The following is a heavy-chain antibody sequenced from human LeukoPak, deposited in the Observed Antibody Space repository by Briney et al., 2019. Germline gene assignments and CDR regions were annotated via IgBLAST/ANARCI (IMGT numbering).Heavy chain of an antibody. D-gene: IGHD3-22*01. J-gene: IGHJ4*02. CDR1: GFTFSSYA. CDR2: ISGSGVST. CDR3: AKDRSYYDSSGYIYYFDY. Sequence: GGSLRLSCAASGFTFSSYAMSWVRQAPGKGLEWVSGISGSGVSTYYADSVKGRFTISRDNSKNTLYLQMNSLRAEDTAVYYCAKDRSYYDSSGYIYYFDYWGQGALVTVSS. V-gene: IGHV3-23*01.